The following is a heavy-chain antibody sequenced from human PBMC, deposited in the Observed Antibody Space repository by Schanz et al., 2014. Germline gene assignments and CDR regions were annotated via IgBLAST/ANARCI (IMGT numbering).Heavy chain of an antibody. CDR2: ISVYHGHT. D-gene: IGHD3-10*01. CDR3: VRDAGWAFGDYHGMDV. J-gene: IGHJ6*02. V-gene: IGHV1-18*01. CDR1: GYSFTTYD. Sequence: QVQLVQSGAEVKKPGVSVKVSCKASGYSFTTYDVNWVRQAPGQGLEWMGWISVYHGHTNYAEKVHGRVTMTTDTSTSTAYMELRSLISDDTAVYYCVRDAGWAFGDYHGMDVWGQGTSVTVSS.